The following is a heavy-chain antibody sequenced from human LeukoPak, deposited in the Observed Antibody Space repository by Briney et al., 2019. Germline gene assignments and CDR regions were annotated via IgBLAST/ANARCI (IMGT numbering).Heavy chain of an antibody. CDR3: AKAPGWELLWVYFDY. Sequence: GGSLRLSCAASGFTFSSYGMSWVRQAPGKGLEWVSSISGSGGSTYYADSVKGRFTISRDSSKNTLYLQMKSLRAEDTAVYYCAKAPGWELLWVYFDYWGQGTLVTVSS. CDR2: ISGSGGST. J-gene: IGHJ4*02. V-gene: IGHV3-23*01. CDR1: GFTFSSYG. D-gene: IGHD1-26*01.